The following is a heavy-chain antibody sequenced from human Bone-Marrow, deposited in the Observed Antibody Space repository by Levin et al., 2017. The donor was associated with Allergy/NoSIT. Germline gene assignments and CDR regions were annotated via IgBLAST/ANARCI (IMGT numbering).Heavy chain of an antibody. CDR1: GYTFTSYY. Sequence: GESLKISCKASGYTFTSYYMHWVRQAPGQGLEWMGIINPSGGSTSYAQKLQGRVTMTRDTSTSTVYMELSSLRSEDTAVYYCARELSSSSTRFDYWGQGTLVTVSS. CDR2: INPSGGST. CDR3: ARELSSSSTRFDY. J-gene: IGHJ4*02. D-gene: IGHD6-6*01. V-gene: IGHV1-46*01.